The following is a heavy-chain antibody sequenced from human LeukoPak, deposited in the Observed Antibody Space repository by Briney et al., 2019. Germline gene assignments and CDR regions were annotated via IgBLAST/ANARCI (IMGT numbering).Heavy chain of an antibody. CDR1: GYTFTGHY. Sequence: ASVKVSCKASGYTFTGHYIHWVRQAPGQGLEWMGIINPSGGSTSYAQKFQGRVIVTRDTSTNTVYMELTSLKSEDTAMYYCARGAAGYIITWYYFDYWGQGTLVTVSS. V-gene: IGHV1-46*01. CDR3: ARGAAGYIITWYYFDY. CDR2: INPSGGST. D-gene: IGHD6-13*01. J-gene: IGHJ4*02.